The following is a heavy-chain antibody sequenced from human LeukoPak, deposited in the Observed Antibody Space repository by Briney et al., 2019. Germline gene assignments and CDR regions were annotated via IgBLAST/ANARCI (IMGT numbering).Heavy chain of an antibody. CDR1: GFTYSSYS. Sequence: GGSLRLSCAASGFTYSSYSMNWVRQAPGKGLEWVSSISSSSSYIYYADSVKGRFTISRDNAKNSLYLQMNSLRAEDTAVYYCATDFNWGSWDYWGQGTLVTVSP. D-gene: IGHD7-27*01. V-gene: IGHV3-21*01. J-gene: IGHJ4*02. CDR2: ISSSSSYI. CDR3: ATDFNWGSWDY.